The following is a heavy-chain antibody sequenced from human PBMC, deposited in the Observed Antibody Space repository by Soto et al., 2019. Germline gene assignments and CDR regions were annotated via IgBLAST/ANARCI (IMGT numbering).Heavy chain of an antibody. V-gene: IGHV1-2*04. J-gene: IGHJ6*02. CDR2: INPNSGGT. Sequence: ASVKVSCKASGYTFTGYYMHWVRQAPGQGLEWMGWINPNSGGTNYAQKFQGWVTMTRDTSISTAYMELSRLRSDDTAVYYCARGLLRYFDWLGRNGVDVWGQGTTVTVSS. CDR1: GYTFTGYY. CDR3: ARGLLRYFDWLGRNGVDV. D-gene: IGHD3-9*01.